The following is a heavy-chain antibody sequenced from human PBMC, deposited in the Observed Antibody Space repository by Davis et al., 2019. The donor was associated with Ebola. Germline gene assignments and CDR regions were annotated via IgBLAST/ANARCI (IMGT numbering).Heavy chain of an antibody. Sequence: ASVKVSCKASGYTFTSYGISWVRQAPGQGLEWMGRINPKTDGTNYSQKFQGRVTMTRDTSISTAYMELSRLGSDDTAMYYCAREQLVGRDFDYWGQGTLVTVSS. CDR1: GYTFTSYG. V-gene: IGHV1-2*06. J-gene: IGHJ4*02. D-gene: IGHD6-6*01. CDR2: INPKTDGT. CDR3: AREQLVGRDFDY.